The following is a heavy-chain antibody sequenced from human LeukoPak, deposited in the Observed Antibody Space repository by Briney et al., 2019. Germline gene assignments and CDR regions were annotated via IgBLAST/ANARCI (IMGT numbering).Heavy chain of an antibody. J-gene: IGHJ4*02. D-gene: IGHD3-16*01. CDR3: GRDPDHGAVDY. Sequence: GGSLRLSCAASGFTFSTYAMSWLRPAPGKGLEWVADIKDDGSAKYYVDSVKGRFSISRDNAKNSLYLQMNSLRVEDTAVYYCGRDPDHGAVDYWGQGTLVTVSS. CDR2: IKDDGSAK. V-gene: IGHV3-7*01. CDR1: GFTFSTYA.